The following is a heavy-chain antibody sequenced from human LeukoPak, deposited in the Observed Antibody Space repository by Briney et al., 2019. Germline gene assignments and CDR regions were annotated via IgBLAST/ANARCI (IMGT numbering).Heavy chain of an antibody. CDR2: IYYSGST. Sequence: SSETLSLTCTVSGGFISSYYWRWIRQPPGKGLVWIGYIYYSGSTNYNPSLKSRVTISVDTSKNQFSLKLSSVTAADTAVYYCARVDGIAVAGPDYWGQGTLVTVSS. CDR3: ARVDGIAVAGPDY. D-gene: IGHD6-19*01. CDR1: GGFISSYY. J-gene: IGHJ4*02. V-gene: IGHV4-59*01.